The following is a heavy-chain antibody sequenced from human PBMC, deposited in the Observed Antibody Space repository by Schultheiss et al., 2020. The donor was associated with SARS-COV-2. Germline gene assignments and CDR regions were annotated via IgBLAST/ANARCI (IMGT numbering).Heavy chain of an antibody. CDR1: GGSISSYY. J-gene: IGHJ5*02. V-gene: IGHV4-39*07. CDR3: ARDQPNDYGDVDWFDP. Sequence: SETLSLTCTVSGGSISSYYWGWIRQPPGKGLEWIGSIYYSGSTYYNPSLKSRVTISVDTSKNQFSLKLSSVTAADTAVYYCARDQPNDYGDVDWFDPWGQGTLVTVSS. CDR2: IYYSGST. D-gene: IGHD4-17*01.